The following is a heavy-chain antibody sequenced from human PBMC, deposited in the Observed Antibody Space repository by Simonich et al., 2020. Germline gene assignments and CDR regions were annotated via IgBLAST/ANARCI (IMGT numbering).Heavy chain of an antibody. CDR1: GFICSSCW. J-gene: IGHJ4*02. CDR3: ARDREVYGSGSYYNY. V-gene: IGHV3-7*01. D-gene: IGHD3-10*01. CDR2: IQQDVSEN. Sequence: EVQLVESGGGLVQSGGSWRLSCAASGFICSSCWMSWGRQAPGKGMEWVANIQQDVSENYYVDPVKCQFTISRDNAKNSLYLQMNSLRAEDTAVYYCARDREVYGSGSYYNYWGQGTLVTVSS.